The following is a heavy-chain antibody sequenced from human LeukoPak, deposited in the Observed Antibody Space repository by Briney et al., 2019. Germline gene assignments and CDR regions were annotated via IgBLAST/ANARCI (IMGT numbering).Heavy chain of an antibody. Sequence: GGSLRLSCAASGFPFSSFSMNWVRQAPGKGLEWVSYISGSDTSINCADSVKGRSTISGDNAKNSLYLQMNSLRDEDTAVYYCARKTDFWSGYTYHYGIDVWGQGTTVTVSS. CDR3: ARKTDFWSGYTYHYGIDV. D-gene: IGHD3-3*01. CDR1: GFPFSSFS. J-gene: IGHJ6*02. V-gene: IGHV3-48*02. CDR2: ISGSDTSI.